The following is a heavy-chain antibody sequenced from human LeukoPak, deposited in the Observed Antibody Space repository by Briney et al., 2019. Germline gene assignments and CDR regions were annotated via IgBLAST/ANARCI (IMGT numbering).Heavy chain of an antibody. CDR3: AKDLTAYSSTWYSLTFDH. V-gene: IGHV3-9*01. CDR1: GFTFDDYA. D-gene: IGHD6-13*01. Sequence: GGSLRLSCAASGFTFDDYAMHWVRQAPGKGLEWVSGLTWNSGSIEYADSVKGRFTISRDSATNSLYLQMNSLRAEDTAVYYCAKDLTAYSSTWYSLTFDHWGQGTLVTVSS. J-gene: IGHJ4*02. CDR2: LTWNSGSI.